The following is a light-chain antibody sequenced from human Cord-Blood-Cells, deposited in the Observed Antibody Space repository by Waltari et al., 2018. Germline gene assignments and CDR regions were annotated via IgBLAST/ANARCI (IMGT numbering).Light chain of an antibody. Sequence: EIVLTQSPGPLSLSQGERATLSCRASQSVSSSYLAWYQQKPGQAPRLLMYGASSRATGIPDRFSGSGSGTDFTLTISRLEPEDFAVYYCQQYGSSPWTFGQGTKVEIK. J-gene: IGKJ1*01. CDR1: QSVSSSY. CDR2: GAS. CDR3: QQYGSSPWT. V-gene: IGKV3-20*01.